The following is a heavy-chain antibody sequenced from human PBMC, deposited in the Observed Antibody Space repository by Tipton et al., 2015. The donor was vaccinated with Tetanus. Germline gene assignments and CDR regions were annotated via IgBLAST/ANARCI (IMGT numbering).Heavy chain of an antibody. J-gene: IGHJ4*02. CDR3: AKDGAAAGTSPFDY. V-gene: IGHV3-9*01. Sequence: SLRLSCAASGFTFDDYAMHWVRQAPGKGLEWVSGISWNSGSIGYADSVKGRFTISRDNAKSSLYLQMNSLRAEDTALYYCAKDGAAAGTSPFDYWGQRTLVTVSS. CDR1: GFTFDDYA. D-gene: IGHD6-13*01. CDR2: ISWNSGSI.